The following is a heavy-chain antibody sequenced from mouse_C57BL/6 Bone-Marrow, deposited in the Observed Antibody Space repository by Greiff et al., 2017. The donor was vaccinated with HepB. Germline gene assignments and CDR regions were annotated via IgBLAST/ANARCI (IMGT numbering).Heavy chain of an antibody. CDR2: IRNKANNHAT. D-gene: IGHD2-1*01. V-gene: IGHV6-6*01. J-gene: IGHJ3*01. CDR1: GFTFSDAW. Sequence: EVQLQQSGGGLVQPGGSMKLSCAASGFTFSDAWMDWVRQSPEKGLEWVAEIRNKANNHATYYAESVKGRFTISRDDSKSSVYLQMNSLRAEDTGIYYCTPGGLNYGFAYWGQGTLVTVSA. CDR3: TPGGLNYGFAY.